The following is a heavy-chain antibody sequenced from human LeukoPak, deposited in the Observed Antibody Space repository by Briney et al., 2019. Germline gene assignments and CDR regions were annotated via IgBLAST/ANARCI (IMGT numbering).Heavy chain of an antibody. CDR3: ARWFLTNNVGYHMDV. CDR1: GDSISGYY. J-gene: IGHJ6*03. CDR2: VHYSGSS. V-gene: IGHV4-59*08. Sequence: SETLSLTCTVAGDSISGYYWSWIRQPPGKGLQWIGYVHYSGSSAYIPSLKSRVTMSVDTSNNQIFLSLTSATAADTALYYCARWFLTNNVGYHMDVWGKGTPVTVFS. D-gene: IGHD2-8*01.